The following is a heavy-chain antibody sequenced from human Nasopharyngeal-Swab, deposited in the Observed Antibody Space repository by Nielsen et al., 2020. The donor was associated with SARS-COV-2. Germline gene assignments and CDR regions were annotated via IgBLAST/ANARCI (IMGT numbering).Heavy chain of an antibody. Sequence: ARSLRLSCAASGFIFSGSAMHWVRHASGKGLEWVGRIGDKDHNYATTYGAAVKGRFTISRDDSKNTAFLQMDSLKTEDTALYYCTTDYYFDYWGQGTLVTVSS. CDR3: TTDYYFDY. CDR1: GFIFSGSA. V-gene: IGHV3-73*01. CDR2: IGDKDHNYAT. J-gene: IGHJ4*02.